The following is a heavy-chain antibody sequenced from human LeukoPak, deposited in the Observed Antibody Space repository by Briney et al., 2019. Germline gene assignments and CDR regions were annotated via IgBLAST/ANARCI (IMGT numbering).Heavy chain of an antibody. CDR3: AREIFYGSGSPKIDS. J-gene: IGHJ4*02. CDR1: GFTFSDYR. D-gene: IGHD3-10*01. CDR2: INRDGTTT. V-gene: IGHV3-74*01. Sequence: GGSLRLSCAASGFTFSDYRMHWVRQVPGKGLVWVSNINRDGTTTTNADSVKGRFTISRDNAKNTLYLQMNSLRAEDTAVYYCAREIFYGSGSPKIDSWGQGTLVTVSS.